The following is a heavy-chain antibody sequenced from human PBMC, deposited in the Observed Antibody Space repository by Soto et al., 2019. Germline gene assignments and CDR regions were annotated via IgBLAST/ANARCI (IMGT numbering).Heavy chain of an antibody. J-gene: IGHJ4*02. CDR3: AREEVNVRDWLDVEYFDY. V-gene: IGHV1-46*01. D-gene: IGHD3-9*01. Sequence: ASVKVSCKASGYTFTSYYMHWVRQAPEQGLEWMGIINPSGGSTSYALKFQGRVTMTRDTSTSTVYMELSSLRSEDTAVYYCAREEVNVRDWLDVEYFDYWGQGTLVTVS. CDR2: INPSGGST. CDR1: GYTFTSYY.